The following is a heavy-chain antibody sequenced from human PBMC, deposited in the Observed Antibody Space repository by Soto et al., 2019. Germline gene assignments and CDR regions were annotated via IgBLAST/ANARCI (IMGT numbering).Heavy chain of an antibody. D-gene: IGHD5-12*01. J-gene: IGHJ5*02. CDR1: GGSVSSEHYY. CDR3: AGGPDRKKVAS. CDR2: FYYTGST. V-gene: IGHV4-61*03. Sequence: QVQLQESGPGLVKSSETLSLTCTVSGGSVSSEHYYWNWIRQPPGKGLEWIGYFYYTGSTNYNPHLASPLTMSADMSKNHFSMTLSPVTAADTAVDYCAGGPDRKKVASWGQGTLVTVSS.